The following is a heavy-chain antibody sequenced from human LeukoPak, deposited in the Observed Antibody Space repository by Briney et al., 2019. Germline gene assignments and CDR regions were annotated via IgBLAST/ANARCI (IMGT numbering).Heavy chain of an antibody. Sequence: ASVKVSCKASGYTFTSYGISWVRQAPGQGLEWMGWISAYNGNTNYAQKLQGRVTMTTDTSTSPAYMELRSLRSDDTAVYYCASAGLGSSRTSCYRARYNWFDPWGQGTLVPVSS. V-gene: IGHV1-18*01. J-gene: IGHJ5*02. D-gene: IGHD2-2*01. CDR3: ASAGLGSSRTSCYRARYNWFDP. CDR1: GYTFTSYG. CDR2: ISAYNGNT.